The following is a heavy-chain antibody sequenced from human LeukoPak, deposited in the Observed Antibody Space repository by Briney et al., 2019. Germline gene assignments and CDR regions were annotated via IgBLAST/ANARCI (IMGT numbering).Heavy chain of an antibody. CDR2: ISSSGSTI. CDR3: ARRGVDNYGSGSYYNWFDY. V-gene: IGHV3-11*04. D-gene: IGHD3-10*01. CDR1: GFTFSDYY. Sequence: GGSLRLSCAASGFTFSDYYMSWIRQAPGKGLEWVSYISSSGSTIYYADSVKGRFTISRDNAKNSLYLQMNSLRAEDTAVYYCARRGVDNYGSGSYYNWFDYWGQGTLVTLSS. J-gene: IGHJ4*02.